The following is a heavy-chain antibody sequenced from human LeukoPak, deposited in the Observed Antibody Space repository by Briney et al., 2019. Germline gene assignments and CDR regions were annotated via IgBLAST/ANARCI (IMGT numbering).Heavy chain of an antibody. J-gene: IGHJ4*02. CDR1: GWTSRKNW. CDR2: IKPDGVEK. D-gene: IGHD6-19*01. Sequence: LRLSCAASGWTSRKNWMNGVGQTKGKGGEGVAIIKPDGVEKHYVDSVKRRFTISRDNAKNSLHLQMNSLRAEDTAVYFCARVSSLAVAGFFDYWGQGILVTVSS. CDR3: ARVSSLAVAGFFDY. V-gene: IGHV3-7*01.